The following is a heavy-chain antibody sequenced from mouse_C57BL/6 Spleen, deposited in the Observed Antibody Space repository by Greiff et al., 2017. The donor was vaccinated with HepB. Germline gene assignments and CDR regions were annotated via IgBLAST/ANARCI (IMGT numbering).Heavy chain of an antibody. V-gene: IGHV5-4*01. CDR1: GFTFSSYA. CDR2: ISDGGSYT. D-gene: IGHD1-1*01. J-gene: IGHJ1*03. Sequence: EVQRVESGGGLVKPGGSLKLSCAASGFTFSSYAMSWVRQTPEKRLEWVATISDGGSYTYYPDNVKGRFTISRDNAKNNLYLQMSHLKSEDTAMYYCARVPDYYGSSYGYWYFDVWGTGTTVTVSS. CDR3: ARVPDYYGSSYGYWYFDV.